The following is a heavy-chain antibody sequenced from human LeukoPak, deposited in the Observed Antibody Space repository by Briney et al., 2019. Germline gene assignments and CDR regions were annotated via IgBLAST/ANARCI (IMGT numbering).Heavy chain of an antibody. CDR2: INPNSGGT. V-gene: IGHV1-2*02. Sequence: ASVKVSCMASGYTFTGYYMHWVRQAAGQGLEWMGWINPNSGGTNYAQKFQGRVTMTRDTSISTAYMELSRLRSDDTAVYYCARGSSGWYVWFDPWGQGALVTVSS. CDR1: GYTFTGYY. J-gene: IGHJ5*02. CDR3: ARGSSGWYVWFDP. D-gene: IGHD6-13*01.